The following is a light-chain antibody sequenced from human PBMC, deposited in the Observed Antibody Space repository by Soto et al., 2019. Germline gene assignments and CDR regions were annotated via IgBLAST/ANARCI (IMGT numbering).Light chain of an antibody. CDR2: GPS. CDR3: QQYGSSPWT. V-gene: IGKV3-20*01. CDR1: QSVSSSY. J-gene: IGKJ1*01. Sequence: EIVLTQCPGSLSLSPGERSTLSCRASQSVSSSYLAWYQQKPGQAPRLLIYGPSSRATGIPDRFSGSGSGTDFTLTISRLEPEDVAVYYCQQYGSSPWTLGQGTKVDIK.